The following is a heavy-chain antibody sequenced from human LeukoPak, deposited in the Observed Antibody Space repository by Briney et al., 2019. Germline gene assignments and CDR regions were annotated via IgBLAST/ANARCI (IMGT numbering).Heavy chain of an antibody. Sequence: GGSLRLSCAASGFTFSSYSMNWVRQAPGKGPEWVSGISDDGYSTWYADSVKGRFTIARDTSKNTLHLQMNSLRAEDTAVYYCANLGYCSGGSCYVFEHWGQGTLVTVSS. V-gene: IGHV3-23*01. CDR1: GFTFSSYS. CDR2: ISDDGYST. J-gene: IGHJ4*02. CDR3: ANLGYCSGGSCYVFEH. D-gene: IGHD2-15*01.